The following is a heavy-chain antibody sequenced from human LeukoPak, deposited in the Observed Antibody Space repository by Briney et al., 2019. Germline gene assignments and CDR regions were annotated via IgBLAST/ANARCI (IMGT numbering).Heavy chain of an antibody. D-gene: IGHD3-22*01. CDR3: ARGAITMIVVVITHFDY. J-gene: IGHJ4*02. V-gene: IGHV3-21*01. CDR2: ISSSSSYI. CDR1: GFTFSTYS. Sequence: GGSLRLSCAASGFTFSTYSMNWVRQAPGKGLEWVSSISSSSSYIYYADSVKGRFTISRDNAKNSLYLQMNSLRAEDTAVYYCARGAITMIVVVITHFDYWGQGTLVTVSS.